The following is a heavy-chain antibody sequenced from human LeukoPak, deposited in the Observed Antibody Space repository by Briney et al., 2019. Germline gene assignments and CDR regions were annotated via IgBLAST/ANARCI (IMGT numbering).Heavy chain of an antibody. J-gene: IGHJ4*02. CDR3: ARGKNGLDY. CDR2: IYTGGNT. CDR1: GFTVDSNY. Sequence: GGSLRLSCAASGFTVDSNYLSWVRQAPGKGLEWVSTIYTGGNTYYADSVKGRFTISRDNAKNSLYLQMNSLRAEDTAVYYCARGKNGLDYWGQGTLVTVSS. V-gene: IGHV3-53*01. D-gene: IGHD2-8*01.